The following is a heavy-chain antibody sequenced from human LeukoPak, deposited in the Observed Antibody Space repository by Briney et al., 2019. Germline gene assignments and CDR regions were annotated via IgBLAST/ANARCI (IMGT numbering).Heavy chain of an antibody. CDR2: ISTYNGNT. CDR3: ASGAYDYVWGNTFGDY. Sequence: ASVTVSFKASGYTFSMYGITWVRQAPGQGLEWMGWISTYNGNTKYAQKLQDRVTMTTDTFTSTAYMELRSLRSDDTAVYYCASGAYDYVWGNTFGDYWGQGTLVTVSS. D-gene: IGHD3-16*01. CDR1: GYTFSMYG. V-gene: IGHV1-18*01. J-gene: IGHJ4*02.